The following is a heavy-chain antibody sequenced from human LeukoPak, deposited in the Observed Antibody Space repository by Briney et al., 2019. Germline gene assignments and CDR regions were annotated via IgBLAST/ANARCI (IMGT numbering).Heavy chain of an antibody. CDR1: GFTFYTYA. CDR2: LSGSGLST. Sequence: GGSLRLSCAAPGFTFYTYAMSWVRQAPGEGLEWVSTLSGSGLSTFYADSVKGRFTISRDDSKTTLYLQMNSLRVEDTAVYYCAKNPAIRVEPHYYYYYMDVWGKGTTVTVSS. J-gene: IGHJ6*03. D-gene: IGHD1-1*01. V-gene: IGHV3-23*01. CDR3: AKNPAIRVEPHYYYYYMDV.